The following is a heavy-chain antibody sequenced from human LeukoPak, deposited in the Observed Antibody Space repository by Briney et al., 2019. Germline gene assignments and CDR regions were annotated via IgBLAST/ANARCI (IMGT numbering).Heavy chain of an antibody. V-gene: IGHV4-59*01. CDR2: IYYTGTT. J-gene: IGHJ4*02. Sequence: PSETLSLTCTVSGGSISSYYWSWIRQPPGKGLEWICYIYYTGTTNYTPSINSRVTISVPMSKKQFSLKLSSVTAAATAVYYCAREVSYGSGSFADYWGQGTLVTVSS. CDR3: AREVSYGSGSFADY. CDR1: GGSISSYY. D-gene: IGHD3-10*01.